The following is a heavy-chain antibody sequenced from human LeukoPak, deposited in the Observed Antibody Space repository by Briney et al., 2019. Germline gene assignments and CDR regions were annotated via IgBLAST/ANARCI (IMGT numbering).Heavy chain of an antibody. CDR3: ARGPVNYYDSSGYYCDY. V-gene: IGHV1-2*02. CDR1: GYTFTGYY. D-gene: IGHD3-22*01. CDR2: INPNSGGT. J-gene: IGHJ4*02. Sequence: VASVKVSCKASGYTFTGYYMHWVRQAPGQGLEWMGWINPNSGGTNYAQKFQGRVTMTRDTSISTAYMELSRLRSDDTAVYYCARGPVNYYDSSGYYCDYWGQGTLVTVSS.